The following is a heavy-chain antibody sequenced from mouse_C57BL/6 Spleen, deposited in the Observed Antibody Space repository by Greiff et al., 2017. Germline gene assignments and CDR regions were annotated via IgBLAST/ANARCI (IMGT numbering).Heavy chain of an antibody. CDR3: ARSYYYGSSPFAY. CDR1: GYTFTSYW. CDR2: IDPSDSYT. V-gene: IGHV1-50*01. D-gene: IGHD1-1*01. J-gene: IGHJ3*01. Sequence: QVQLQQPGAELVKPGASVKLSCKASGYTFTSYWMQWVKQRPGQGLEWIGEIDPSDSYTNYNQKFKGKATLTVDTSFSTAYMQLSSLTSEDSAVXYCARSYYYGSSPFAYWGQGTLVTVSA.